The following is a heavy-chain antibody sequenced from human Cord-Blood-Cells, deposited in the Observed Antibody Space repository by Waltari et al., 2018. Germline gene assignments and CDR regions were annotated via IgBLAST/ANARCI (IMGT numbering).Heavy chain of an antibody. CDR1: GGTFSSYA. D-gene: IGHD2-21*01. V-gene: IGHV1-69*01. Sequence: QVQLVQSGAEVKKPGSSVKVSCKASGGTFSSYAISWVRQAPGQGLEWMGGIIPIFGTANYTQKFQGRVTITADESTSTAYMELSSLRSEDTAVYYCARAGLYCGGDCDAFDIWGQGTMVTVSS. CDR2: IIPIFGTA. J-gene: IGHJ3*02. CDR3: ARAGLYCGGDCDAFDI.